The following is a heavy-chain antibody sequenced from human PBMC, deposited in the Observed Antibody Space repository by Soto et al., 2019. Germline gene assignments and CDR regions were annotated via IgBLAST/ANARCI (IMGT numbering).Heavy chain of an antibody. Sequence: QVQLVQCGAEVKKPGASVKVSCKASGYTFTSYGISWVRQAPGQGREWMGWISVYNGNTNYAQKLQGRVTMTTETSTSTAHMELTSLRSDDTAVYYCASASYVVVTPPDYWGQGTLVTVSS. CDR3: ASASYVVVTPPDY. CDR2: ISVYNGNT. V-gene: IGHV1-18*01. D-gene: IGHD2-21*02. CDR1: GYTFTSYG. J-gene: IGHJ4*02.